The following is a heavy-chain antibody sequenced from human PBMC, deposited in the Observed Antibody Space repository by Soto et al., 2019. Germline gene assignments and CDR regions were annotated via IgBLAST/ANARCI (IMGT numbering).Heavy chain of an antibody. CDR1: GGSISSSSYY. J-gene: IGHJ4*02. CDR3: ARRKIRSGPYYFDY. V-gene: IGHV4-39*01. CDR2: IYYSGST. Sequence: PSETLSLTCTVSGGSISSSSYYWGWIRQPPGKGLEWIGSIYYSGSTYYNPSLKSRVTISVDTSKKQFSRKLSSVTAADTAVYYCARRKIRSGPYYFDYWGQGTLVTVSS. D-gene: IGHD3-3*01.